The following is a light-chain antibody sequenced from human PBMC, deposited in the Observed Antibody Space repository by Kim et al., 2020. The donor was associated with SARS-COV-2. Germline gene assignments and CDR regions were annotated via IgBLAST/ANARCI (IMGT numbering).Light chain of an antibody. Sequence: GPKVTISCSGSSSNIGNNYVSWYQQLPGTVPKLLIYDNENRPSRIPDRFSGSKSGTSATLDITELQTGDEADYYCGTWDSSLGAGVFGGGTQLTVL. V-gene: IGLV1-51*01. CDR3: GTWDSSLGAGV. CDR2: DNE. CDR1: SSNIGNNY. J-gene: IGLJ3*02.